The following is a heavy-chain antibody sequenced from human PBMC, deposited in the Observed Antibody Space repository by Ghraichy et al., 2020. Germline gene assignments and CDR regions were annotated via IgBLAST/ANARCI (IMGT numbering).Heavy chain of an antibody. Sequence: SETLSLTCAVYGGSFSGYYWSWIRQPPGKGLEWIGEINHSGSTNYNPSLKSRVTISVDTSKNQFSLKLSSVTAADTAVYYCARGVAAIFRYYYMDVWGKGTTVTVSS. CDR1: GGSFSGYY. CDR3: ARGVAAIFRYYYMDV. V-gene: IGHV4-34*01. D-gene: IGHD2-15*01. J-gene: IGHJ6*03. CDR2: INHSGST.